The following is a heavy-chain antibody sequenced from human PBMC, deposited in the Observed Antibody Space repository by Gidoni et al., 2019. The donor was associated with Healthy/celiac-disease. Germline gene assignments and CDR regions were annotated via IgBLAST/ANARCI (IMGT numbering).Heavy chain of an antibody. CDR3: ARDPILVTGPADY. D-gene: IGHD2-21*02. V-gene: IGHV3-30-3*01. CDR1: GFTFSSYA. CDR2: ISYDGSNK. Sequence: QVQLVESGGGVVQPGRSLRLSCAAPGFTFSSYAMHWVRQAPGKGLEWVAVISYDGSNKYYADSVKGRFTISRDNSKNTLYLQMNSLRAEDTAVYYCARDPILVTGPADYWGQGTLVTVSS. J-gene: IGHJ4*02.